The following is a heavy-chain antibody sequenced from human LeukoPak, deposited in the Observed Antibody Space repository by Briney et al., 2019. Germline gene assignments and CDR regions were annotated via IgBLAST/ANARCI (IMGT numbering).Heavy chain of an antibody. CDR3: ARDPPDFGVDG. CDR2: IGRSGSII. Sequence: QPGGSLRLSCAASGFTFSSYDINWVRQAPGQGLEWVAHIGRSGSIIYYADSVKGRFTVSRDNANNSVYLQMNSLRAEDTAVYYCARDPPDFGVDGWGQGTLVTVSS. D-gene: IGHD3-10*01. CDR1: GFTFSSYD. J-gene: IGHJ4*02. V-gene: IGHV3-48*03.